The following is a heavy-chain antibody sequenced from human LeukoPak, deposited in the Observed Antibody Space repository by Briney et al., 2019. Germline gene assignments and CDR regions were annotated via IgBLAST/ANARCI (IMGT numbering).Heavy chain of an antibody. CDR1: GFTFSSYW. J-gene: IGHJ5*02. D-gene: IGHD5-24*01. CDR2: INHSGST. V-gene: IGHV4-34*01. Sequence: PGGSLRLSCAASGFTFSSYWMSWIRQPPGKGLEWIGEINHSGSTNYNPSLKSRVTISVDTSKNQFSLKLSSVTAADTAVYYCARNLRRWLQRGSWFDPWGQGTLVTASS. CDR3: ARNLRRWLQRGSWFDP.